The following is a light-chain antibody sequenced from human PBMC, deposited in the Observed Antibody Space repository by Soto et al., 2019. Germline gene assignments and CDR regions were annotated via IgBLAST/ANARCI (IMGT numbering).Light chain of an antibody. J-gene: IGLJ1*01. Sequence: QSVLTQPPSASGTPGQRVTISCSGSNSNTGSNTVNWYQQLPGTAPKLLIYYDNLRPSGVPDRISGSKSGTSASLAISGLQSDDEADYYCAAWDDSLNGRVFGTGTQLTVL. V-gene: IGLV1-44*01. CDR1: NSNTGSNT. CDR3: AAWDDSLNGRV. CDR2: YDN.